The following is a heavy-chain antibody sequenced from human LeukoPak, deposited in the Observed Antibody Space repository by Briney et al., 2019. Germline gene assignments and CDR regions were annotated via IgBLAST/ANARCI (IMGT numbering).Heavy chain of an antibody. J-gene: IGHJ4*02. CDR2: IKSKTDGGTT. CDR3: STTYYYDSSEGY. V-gene: IGHV3-15*07. Sequence: GGSLRLSCAASGFSFSNAWMNWVRQAPGKGLEWVGRIKSKTDGGTTDYAAPVKGRFTISRDDSKNTLYLQMNSLKTEDTAVYYCSTTYYYDSSEGYWGQGTLVTVSS. CDR1: GFSFSNAW. D-gene: IGHD3-22*01.